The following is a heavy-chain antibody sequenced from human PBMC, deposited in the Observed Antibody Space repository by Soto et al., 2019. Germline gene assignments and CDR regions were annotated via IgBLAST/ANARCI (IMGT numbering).Heavy chain of an antibody. D-gene: IGHD3-22*01. Sequence: QVQLVESGGGVVQPGRSLRLSCAASGFTFSSYGMHWVRQAPGKGLEWVAVIWYDGSNKYYADSVKGRFTISRDNSKNTLYLQMNSLRAEDTAVYYCAKDDGYDSSGYYYVSGAFDIWGQGTMVTVSS. CDR2: IWYDGSNK. CDR1: GFTFSSYG. V-gene: IGHV3-33*06. J-gene: IGHJ3*02. CDR3: AKDDGYDSSGYYYVSGAFDI.